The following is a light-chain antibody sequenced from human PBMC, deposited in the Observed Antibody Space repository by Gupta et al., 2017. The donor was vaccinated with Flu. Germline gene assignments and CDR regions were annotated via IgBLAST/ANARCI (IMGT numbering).Light chain of an antibody. CDR1: SSNIGNNY. CDR3: GTWDSRLSGWV. J-gene: IGLJ3*02. V-gene: IGLV1-51*02. Sequence: QSVLTQPPSVSAAPGQKVTISCSGSSSNIGNNYVSWYQQLPGTAPKLVIYENNKRASGIPDRFSGSKSDTSATLGITGLQTGDEADYHCGTWDSRLSGWVFGGGTKLTVL. CDR2: ENN.